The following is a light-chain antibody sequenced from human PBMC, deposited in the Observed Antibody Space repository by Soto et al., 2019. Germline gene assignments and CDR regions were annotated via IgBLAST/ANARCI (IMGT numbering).Light chain of an antibody. CDR1: QSISSW. Sequence: DIQMTQSPSTLSASVGDRVTITCRASQSISSWLAWYQQKPGKAPKLLIYKASSLESGVPSRSSGSGSGTDFTLTTSSLQPDDFATYYCQQYNSYSAWKFGKKNKVEIK. CDR3: QQYNSYSAWK. J-gene: IGKJ1*01. CDR2: KAS. V-gene: IGKV1-5*03.